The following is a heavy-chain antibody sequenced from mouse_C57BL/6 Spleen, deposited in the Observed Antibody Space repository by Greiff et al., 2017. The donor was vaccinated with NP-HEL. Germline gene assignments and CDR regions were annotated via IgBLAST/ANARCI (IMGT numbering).Heavy chain of an antibody. CDR3: ARSIYDGYYYFDY. CDR2: ISSGSSTI. Sequence: EVQRVESGGGLVKPGGSLKLSCAASGFTFSDYGMHWVRQAPEKGLEWVAYISSGSSTIYYADTVKGRFTISRDNAKNTLFLRMTSLRSEDTAMYYCARSIYDGYYYFDYWGQGTTLTVSS. V-gene: IGHV5-17*01. CDR1: GFTFSDYG. J-gene: IGHJ2*01. D-gene: IGHD2-3*01.